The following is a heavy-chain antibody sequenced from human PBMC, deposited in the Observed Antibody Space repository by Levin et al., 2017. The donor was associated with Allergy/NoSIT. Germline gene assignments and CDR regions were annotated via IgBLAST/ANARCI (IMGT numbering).Heavy chain of an antibody. CDR2: ISSSSATM. Sequence: GGSLRLSCAASGFTFSSYSMNWVRQAPGKGLEWISYISSSSATMFYADSVKGRFTISRDNAKNSLYLQMNSLRAEDTAVYYCARDWIYGDRLIFDYWGQGTLVTVSS. D-gene: IGHD4-17*01. CDR1: GFTFSSYS. J-gene: IGHJ4*02. CDR3: ARDWIYGDRLIFDY. V-gene: IGHV3-48*04.